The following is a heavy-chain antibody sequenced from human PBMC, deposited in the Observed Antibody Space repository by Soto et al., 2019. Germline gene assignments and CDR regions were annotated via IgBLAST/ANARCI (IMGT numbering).Heavy chain of an antibody. CDR2: INYTGNT. J-gene: IGHJ4*02. Sequence: SETLSLTCTVSGGSISSYYWSWIRQPPGKGLQWIGRINYTGNTNYNPSLKSRVTISVDTSKNQFSLKLTSVTAADTAVYYCARDKITGLFDYWGQGTLVTVSS. CDR1: GGSISSYY. CDR3: ARDKITGLFDY. D-gene: IGHD2-8*02. V-gene: IGHV4-59*12.